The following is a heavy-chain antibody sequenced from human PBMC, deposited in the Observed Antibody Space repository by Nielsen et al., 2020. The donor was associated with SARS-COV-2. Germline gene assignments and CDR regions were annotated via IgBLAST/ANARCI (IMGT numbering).Heavy chain of an antibody. D-gene: IGHD6-13*01. J-gene: IGHJ3*02. CDR2: IRSKSHSYET. Sequence: GDSLKISCAASGFSISDSGMHWVRQASGRGLEWLGRIRSKSHSYETVYAVSVRDRFTISRDDSENTAYLQMNSLRTEDTAVYFCARVNPVSDSWFDALDIWGQGTMVTVSS. CDR3: ARVNPVSDSWFDALDI. V-gene: IGHV3-73*01. CDR1: GFSISDSG.